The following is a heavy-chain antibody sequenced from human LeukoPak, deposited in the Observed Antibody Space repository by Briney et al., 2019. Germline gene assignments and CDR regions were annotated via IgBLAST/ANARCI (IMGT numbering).Heavy chain of an antibody. CDR3: TTEGLLFYYYFDY. D-gene: IGHD3-10*01. Sequence: GGSLRLSCAASGFTFSDAWMTWVRQAPGKGLEWVGRIKIKADGGATDYAAPVKGRFTISRDDSKNTLYLQINRLKTEDTAVYYCTTEGLLFYYYFDYWGQGTLVTVSS. CDR2: IKIKADGGAT. CDR1: GFTFSDAW. J-gene: IGHJ4*02. V-gene: IGHV3-15*01.